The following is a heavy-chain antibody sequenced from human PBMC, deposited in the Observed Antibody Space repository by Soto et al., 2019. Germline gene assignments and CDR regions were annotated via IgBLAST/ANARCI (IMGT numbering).Heavy chain of an antibody. CDR3: AKNGQPPYYYYGMDV. CDR2: ISGYNGDT. CDR1: GYTFTRYG. J-gene: IGHJ6*02. Sequence: ASVKVSCKASGYTFTRYGISWVRQAPGQGLEWMGWISGYNGDTNYAQKFQGRVTMTVDTSTTTAFMELTSLTSDDRAVYYCAKNGQPPYYYYGMDVWGQGATVTVSS. D-gene: IGHD2-8*01. V-gene: IGHV1-18*01.